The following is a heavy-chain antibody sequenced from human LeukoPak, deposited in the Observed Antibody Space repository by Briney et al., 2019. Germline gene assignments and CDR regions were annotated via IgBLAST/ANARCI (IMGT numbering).Heavy chain of an antibody. CDR2: IYHSGST. CDR3: ARSTVTTSPMVG. Sequence: SGTLSLTCAVSGAPISSNNWWWSWVRQPPGKGLEWIGYIYHSGSTYYNPSLKSRVTISVDRSKNQFSLKLSSVTAADTAVYYCARSTVTTSPMVGWGQGTLVTVSS. D-gene: IGHD4-17*01. V-gene: IGHV4-4*02. CDR1: GAPISSNNW. J-gene: IGHJ4*02.